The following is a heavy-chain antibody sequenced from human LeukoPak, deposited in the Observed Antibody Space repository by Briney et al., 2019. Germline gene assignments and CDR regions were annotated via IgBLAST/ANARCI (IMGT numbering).Heavy chain of an antibody. CDR2: IYHSGST. V-gene: IGHV4-30-2*01. Sequence: SETLSLACAVSGGSITSGDYSWSWIRQPPGQGLEWIGYIYHSGSTYYNPSLKSRVTISVDRSKNQFSLKLSSVTTADTAVYYCARVWSSFPYYFDYWGQGTLVTVSS. CDR1: GGSITSGDYS. J-gene: IGHJ4*02. D-gene: IGHD1-26*01. CDR3: ARVWSSFPYYFDY.